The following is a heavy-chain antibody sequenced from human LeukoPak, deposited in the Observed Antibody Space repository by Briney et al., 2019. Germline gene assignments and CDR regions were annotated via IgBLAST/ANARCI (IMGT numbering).Heavy chain of an antibody. CDR3: ATEGSGWLHFFDY. J-gene: IGHJ4*02. Sequence: PGGSLRLSCAASGFTFSSYAMSWVRQAPGKGLEWVSAISGSGGSTYYADSVKGRFTISSDNSKNTRYLQMNSMRAEDKAVYYCATEGSGWLHFFDYWGQGTVVTVSS. V-gene: IGHV3-23*01. CDR1: GFTFSSYA. CDR2: ISGSGGST. D-gene: IGHD5-12*01.